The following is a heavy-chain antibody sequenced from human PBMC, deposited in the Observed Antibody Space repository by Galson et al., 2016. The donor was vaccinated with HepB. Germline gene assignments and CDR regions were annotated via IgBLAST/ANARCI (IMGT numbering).Heavy chain of an antibody. V-gene: IGHV1-8*02. Sequence: SVKVSCKASGYTFTGYDMHGVRQAPGQGLEWMGWISPNSGETEYGRNFQGRVTMTRNTSTGTAYMELSSLRSEDTAVYYCARPGRHIAVGGNYDMDVWGQGTMVTVSS. CDR3: ARPGRHIAVGGNYDMDV. D-gene: IGHD6-19*01. CDR2: ISPNSGET. CDR1: GYTFTGYD. J-gene: IGHJ6*02.